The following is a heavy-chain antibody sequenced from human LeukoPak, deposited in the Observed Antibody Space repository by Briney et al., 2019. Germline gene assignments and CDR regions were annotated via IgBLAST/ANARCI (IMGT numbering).Heavy chain of an antibody. CDR1: GFTFSSYG. CDR3: AKESVAYRTDSHYYYYGMDV. Sequence: GRSLRLSCAASGFTFSSYGMHWVRQAPGKGLEWVAVISYDGSNKYYADSVKGRFTISRDNSKNTLYLQMNSLRAEDTAVYYCAKESVAYRTDSHYYYYGMDVWGQGTTVTVSS. J-gene: IGHJ6*02. D-gene: IGHD3-16*01. CDR2: ISYDGSNK. V-gene: IGHV3-30*18.